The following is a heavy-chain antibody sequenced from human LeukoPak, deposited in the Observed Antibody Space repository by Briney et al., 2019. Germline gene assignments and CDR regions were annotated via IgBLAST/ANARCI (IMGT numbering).Heavy chain of an antibody. J-gene: IGHJ6*02. Sequence: GGSLRLSCAASGFTVSSNYMSWVRQAPGKGLEWVSVIYSGGSTYYADSVKGRFTISRDNSKNSLYLQMNSLRTEDTALYYCAKEMYSSGWYGYYYYYGMDVWGQGTTVTVSS. V-gene: IGHV3-53*05. CDR1: GFTVSSNY. CDR2: IYSGGST. CDR3: AKEMYSSGWYGYYYYYGMDV. D-gene: IGHD6-19*01.